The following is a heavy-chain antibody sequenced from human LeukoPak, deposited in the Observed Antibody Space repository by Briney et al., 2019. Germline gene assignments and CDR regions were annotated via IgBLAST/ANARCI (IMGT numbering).Heavy chain of an antibody. V-gene: IGHV3-30*02. CDR3: AKDAIVVVIAATTGEFDY. Sequence: GGSLRLSCAASGFTFSSYGMHWVRQAPGKGLEWVAFIRYDGSNKYYADSVKGRFTISRDNSKNTLYLQMNSLRAEDTAVYYCAKDAIVVVIAATTGEFDYWGQGTLVTVSS. CDR2: IRYDGSNK. CDR1: GFTFSSYG. D-gene: IGHD2-15*01. J-gene: IGHJ4*02.